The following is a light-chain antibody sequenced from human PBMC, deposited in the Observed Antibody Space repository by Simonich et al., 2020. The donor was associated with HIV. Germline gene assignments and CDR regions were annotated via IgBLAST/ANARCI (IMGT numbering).Light chain of an antibody. Sequence: SYVLTQPPSVSVAPGKTARVTCGENNIGSKSVHWYQQKPGQAPVLVVYDDSDRPSGLPERISGSNSGNTATLTISRVEAGDEADYYCQVWDTNTAHLVFGGGTKLTVL. J-gene: IGLJ2*01. CDR3: QVWDTNTAHLV. CDR2: DDS. CDR1: NIGSKS. V-gene: IGLV3-21*03.